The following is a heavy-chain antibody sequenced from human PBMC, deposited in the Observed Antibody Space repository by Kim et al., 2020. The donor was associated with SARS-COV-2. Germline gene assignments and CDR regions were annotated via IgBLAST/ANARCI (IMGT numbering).Heavy chain of an antibody. CDR2: IYYSGST. D-gene: IGHD6-19*01. Sequence: SETLSLTCTVSGGSISSSSYYWGWIRQPPGKGLEWIGSIYYSGSTYYNPSLKSRVTISVDTSKNQFSLKLSSVTAADTAVYYCARGIDSGWENESFDYWGQGTLVTVSS. V-gene: IGHV4-39*01. CDR3: ARGIDSGWENESFDY. J-gene: IGHJ4*02. CDR1: GGSISSSSYY.